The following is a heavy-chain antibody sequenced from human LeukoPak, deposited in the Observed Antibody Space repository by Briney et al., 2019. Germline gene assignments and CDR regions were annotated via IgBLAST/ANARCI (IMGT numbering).Heavy chain of an antibody. V-gene: IGHV3-74*01. Sequence: GGSLRLSCAGSGFTFSNYWVHWVRQAPGKGLVWVSRINVEGTRTDYADSVRGRFATSRHNSNNTLSLQMNSLRAEDTAVYYCARLPSTTGMKGGAFDIWGQGTIVTVSS. CDR3: ARLPSTTGMKGGAFDI. J-gene: IGHJ3*02. D-gene: IGHD1-1*01. CDR2: INVEGTRT. CDR1: GFTFSNYW.